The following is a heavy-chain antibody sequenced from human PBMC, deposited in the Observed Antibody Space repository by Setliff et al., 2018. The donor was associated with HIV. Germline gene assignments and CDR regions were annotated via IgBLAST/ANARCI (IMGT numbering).Heavy chain of an antibody. CDR1: GFTFSYYA. Sequence: GGSLRLSCAASGFTFSYYAMSWVRQAPGKGLEWVSAISGGGGSTDYADSVKGRFTISRDNSKNTLYLQMNSLRAEDTALYYCAKERNPYDYDSSGYSWFDPWGQGTLVTVSS. V-gene: IGHV3-23*01. J-gene: IGHJ5*02. D-gene: IGHD3-22*01. CDR3: AKERNPYDYDSSGYSWFDP. CDR2: ISGGGGST.